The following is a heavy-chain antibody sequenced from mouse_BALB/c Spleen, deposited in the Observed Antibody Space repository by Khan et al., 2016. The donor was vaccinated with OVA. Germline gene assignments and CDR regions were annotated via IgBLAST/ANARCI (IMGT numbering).Heavy chain of an antibody. CDR2: ISSDSSTI. D-gene: IGHD1-1*01. CDR3: ATSYFYGYYFDY. V-gene: IGHV5-17*02. J-gene: IGHJ2*01. CDR1: GFTFTSYG. Sequence: EVELVESGGGLVQPGGSRKLSCAASGFTFTSYGMHWIRQAPEKGLEWVAYISSDSSTIYYADTVKGRFTISRDNHKNTLFLQMTSLRSGDTAMYFCATSYFYGYYFDYWGQGTTLTVSS.